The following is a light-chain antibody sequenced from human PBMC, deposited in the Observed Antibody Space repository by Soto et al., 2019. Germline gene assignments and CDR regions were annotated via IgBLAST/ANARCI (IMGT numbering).Light chain of an antibody. CDR3: QKYTNYPWK. J-gene: IGKJ1*01. Sequence: DIQMTHSPSTFSASVLDRATITFRASQSIRYWLALFQQKPGKAPRLLIYEASRLESGVPSRISGSGSGTEFTLTISSLQPDDFATYYCQKYTNYPWKFGQGTKVDIK. V-gene: IGKV1-5*03. CDR2: EAS. CDR1: QSIRYW.